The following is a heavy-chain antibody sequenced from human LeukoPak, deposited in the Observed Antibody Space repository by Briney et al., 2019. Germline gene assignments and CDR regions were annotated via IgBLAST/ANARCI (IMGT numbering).Heavy chain of an antibody. J-gene: IGHJ4*02. CDR1: GFTFIDYD. CDR3: ARGGIQVSGIDEFDY. Sequence: GGSLRLSCAASGFTFIDYDMHWVRQVIGKGLDWVSAIGIRGDTHYSGSVKGRFTISRENAESSLYLQMNSLRAEDTAVYYCARGGIQVSGIDEFDYWGQGTLVTVSS. D-gene: IGHD6-19*01. CDR2: IGIRGDT. V-gene: IGHV3-13*01.